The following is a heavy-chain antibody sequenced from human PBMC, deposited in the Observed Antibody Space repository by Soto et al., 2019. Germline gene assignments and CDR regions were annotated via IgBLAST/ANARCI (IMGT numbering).Heavy chain of an antibody. CDR3: ARGYLPAAGSAFDY. J-gene: IGHJ4*02. CDR2: SNHSGST. CDR1: GGSFSGYY. Sequence: QVQLQQWGAGLLKPSETLSLTCAVYGGSFSGYYWSWIRQPPGKGREWIGESNHSGSTNYNPSLKSRVTISVHTPMTPFSPKLSSVTAADTAVYYCARGYLPAAGSAFDYWGQGTLVTVSS. D-gene: IGHD6-13*01. V-gene: IGHV4-34*01.